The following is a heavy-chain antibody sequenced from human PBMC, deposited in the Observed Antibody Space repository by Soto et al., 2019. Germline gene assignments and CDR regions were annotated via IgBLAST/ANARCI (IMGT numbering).Heavy chain of an antibody. V-gene: IGHV3-30-3*01. D-gene: IGHD3-22*01. Sequence: QVQLVESGGGVVQPGRSLRLSCAASGFTFSSYAMHWVRQAPGKGLEGVAVISYDGSNKYYAESVKGRFTISRDNSKNTLYLQMNSLRAEDTAVYYCARGEVVVVPYFDYGGQGTLVTVSS. CDR2: ISYDGSNK. J-gene: IGHJ4*02. CDR1: GFTFSSYA. CDR3: ARGEVVVVPYFDY.